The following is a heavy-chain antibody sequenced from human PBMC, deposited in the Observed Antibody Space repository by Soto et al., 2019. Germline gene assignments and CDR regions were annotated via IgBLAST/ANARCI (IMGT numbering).Heavy chain of an antibody. Sequence: QVQLVESGGGVVQPGRSLRLSCAASGFTFSSYGMHWVRQAPGKGLEWVAVISYDGSNKYYADSVKGRFTISRDNSKNTRYLQMNSLRAEDTAVYYCAKSYYYYGIDVWGRGTTVTVSS. V-gene: IGHV3-30*18. CDR1: GFTFSSYG. CDR2: ISYDGSNK. CDR3: AKSYYYYGIDV. J-gene: IGHJ6*02.